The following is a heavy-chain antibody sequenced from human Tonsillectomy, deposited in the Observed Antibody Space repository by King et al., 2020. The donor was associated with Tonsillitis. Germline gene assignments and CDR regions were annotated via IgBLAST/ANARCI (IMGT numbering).Heavy chain of an antibody. CDR1: GGSISSDNYY. CDR2: IYSSGST. J-gene: IGHJ6*03. V-gene: IGHV4-61*02. CDR3: ARGTSSQFYYYYYYMDV. Sequence: QLQESGPGLVKPSQTLSLTCTVSGGSISSDNYYWSWIRQPAGKGLEWIGRIYSSGSTNYNPPLKSRVTMSVDTSKNQFSLKLSSVTAADTAVYYCARGTSSQFYYYYYYMDVWGKGTTVTVSS. D-gene: IGHD6-6*01.